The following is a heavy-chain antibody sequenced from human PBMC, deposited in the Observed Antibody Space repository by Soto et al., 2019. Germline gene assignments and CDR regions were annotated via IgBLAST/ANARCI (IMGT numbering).Heavy chain of an antibody. Sequence: GGSLRLSCAASGFTFSSYVMHWVRQAPGKGLEWVAVIWYDGSNKYYADSVKGRFTISRDNSKNTLYLQMNSLRAEDTAVYYCARDRRVRGQNYYYGMDVWGQGTTVTVAS. CDR3: ARDRRVRGQNYYYGMDV. V-gene: IGHV3-33*01. D-gene: IGHD3-10*01. J-gene: IGHJ6*02. CDR2: IWYDGSNK. CDR1: GFTFSSYV.